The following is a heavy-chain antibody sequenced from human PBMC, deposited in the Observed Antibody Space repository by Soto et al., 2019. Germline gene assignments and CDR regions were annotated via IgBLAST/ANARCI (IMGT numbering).Heavy chain of an antibody. D-gene: IGHD6-6*01. CDR1: GGSISSSSYY. Sequence: SETLSLTCTVSGGSISSSSYYWGWIRQPPGKGLEWIGSIYYSGSTYYNPSLKSRVTISVDTSKNQFSLKLSSVTAADTAVYYCARQQEQLVRWYGMDVWGQGTTVTISS. CDR2: IYYSGST. CDR3: ARQQEQLVRWYGMDV. V-gene: IGHV4-39*01. J-gene: IGHJ6*02.